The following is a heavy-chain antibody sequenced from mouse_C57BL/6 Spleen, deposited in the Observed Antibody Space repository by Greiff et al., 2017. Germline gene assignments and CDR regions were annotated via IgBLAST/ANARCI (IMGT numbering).Heavy chain of an antibody. J-gene: IGHJ1*03. CDR2: IDPSDSYT. Sequence: VQLQQPGAELVMPGASVKLSCKASGYTFTSYWMHWVKQRPGQGLEWIGEIDPSDSYTNYNQKFKGKSTLTVDKSSSTAYMQLSSLTSEDSAVXYCARLGYYGSNWYFDVWGTGTTVTVSS. D-gene: IGHD1-1*01. CDR3: ARLGYYGSNWYFDV. V-gene: IGHV1-69*01. CDR1: GYTFTSYW.